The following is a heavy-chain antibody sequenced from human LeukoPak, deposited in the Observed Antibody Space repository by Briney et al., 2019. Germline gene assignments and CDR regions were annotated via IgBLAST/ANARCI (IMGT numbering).Heavy chain of an antibody. D-gene: IGHD3-22*01. CDR2: IKSRTDGGTA. Sequence: GGSLRLSCAASGFAFTNAWMNWVRQAPGKGLEWVGRIKSRTDGGTADYAAPVKGRFTISRDDSKNTLYLQMNSLKTEDTAVYYCTTADSSGRFLIDYWGQGTLVTVSS. V-gene: IGHV3-15*07. CDR1: GFAFTNAW. J-gene: IGHJ4*02. CDR3: TTADSSGRFLIDY.